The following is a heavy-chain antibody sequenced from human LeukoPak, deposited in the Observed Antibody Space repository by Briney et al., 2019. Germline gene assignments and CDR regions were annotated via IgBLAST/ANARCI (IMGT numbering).Heavy chain of an antibody. CDR1: GFTFSDYY. J-gene: IGHJ4*02. D-gene: IGHD6-13*01. V-gene: IGHV3-72*01. CDR2: TRNKANAYTT. Sequence: GGSLRLSCAASGFTFSDYYMDWVRQAPGKGLEWVGRTRNKANAYTTEYAASVKGRFIISRDDSKNSLYLEMNSLKTEDTAVYHCARELGAAVTSFDYRGQGTLVTVSS. CDR3: ARELGAAVTSFDY.